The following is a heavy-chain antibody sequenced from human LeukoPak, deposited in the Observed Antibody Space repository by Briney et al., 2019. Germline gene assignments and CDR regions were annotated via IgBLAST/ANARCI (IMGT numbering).Heavy chain of an antibody. J-gene: IGHJ4*02. V-gene: IGHV1-18*01. Sequence: RASVKVSCKASGYTFTSYGINWVRQAPGQGLEWMGWISAYNGSTNYAQKLQGRVTMTTDTSTSTDYMELRSLRSDDTAVYYCARYSHYYDSSGYIYYFDYWGQGILVTVSS. CDR3: ARYSHYYDSSGYIYYFDY. CDR2: ISAYNGST. D-gene: IGHD3-22*01. CDR1: GYTFTSYG.